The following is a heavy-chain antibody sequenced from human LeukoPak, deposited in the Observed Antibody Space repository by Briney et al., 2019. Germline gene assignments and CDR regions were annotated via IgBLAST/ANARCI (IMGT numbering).Heavy chain of an antibody. CDR2: INTDGSST. Sequence: GESLRLSCAASGFTFSSSLIHWVRQGPGKGPVWVSLINTDGSSTNYADSVKGRFTISRDNAKNTLFLRMDSLRAEDTAVYYCAFGTGWFFNYWGQGTLVTVSS. V-gene: IGHV3-74*01. D-gene: IGHD6-19*01. J-gene: IGHJ4*02. CDR3: AFGTGWFFNY. CDR1: GFTFSSSL.